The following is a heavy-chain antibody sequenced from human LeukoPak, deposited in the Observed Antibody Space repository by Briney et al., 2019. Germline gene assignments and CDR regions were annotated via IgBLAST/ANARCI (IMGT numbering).Heavy chain of an antibody. V-gene: IGHV3-74*01. Sequence: VGSLRLSCAASGFAFSNFLMHWVRQAPGKGLVWVSRINSDETNAYADSVKGRFTISRDNAKNTLYLQMNGLRAEDTAVYFCGRGGNGIDVWGQGTTVIVSS. CDR2: INSDETNA. D-gene: IGHD2-8*01. J-gene: IGHJ3*01. CDR1: GFAFSNFL. CDR3: GRGGNGIDV.